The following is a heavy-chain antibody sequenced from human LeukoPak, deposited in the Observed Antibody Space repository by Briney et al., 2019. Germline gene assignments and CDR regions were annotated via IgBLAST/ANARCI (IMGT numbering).Heavy chain of an antibody. CDR1: GGSFSGYY. D-gene: IGHD2-2*01. Sequence: PSETLSLTCAVYGGSFSGYYWSWICQPQGKGLEWIGGINHSGSTNYNPSLKCRDTISVDTSKNQFSLKLSSVTAADTAVYYCARATAANDYFDYWXQGXLVTXSX. V-gene: IGHV4-34*01. CDR2: INHSGST. J-gene: IGHJ4*02. CDR3: ARATAANDYFDY.